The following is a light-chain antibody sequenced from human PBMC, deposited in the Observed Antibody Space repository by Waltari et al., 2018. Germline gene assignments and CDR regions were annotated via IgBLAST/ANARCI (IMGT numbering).Light chain of an antibody. Sequence: EIVLTPSPATLTLSARQRAPLSCRASQRVSSYLAWYQQKPGQAPRLLIYDASNRATGIPARFSGSGSGTDFTLTISSLEPEDFAVYYCQQRSNWPPTFGGGTKVEIK. J-gene: IGKJ4*01. V-gene: IGKV3-11*01. CDR2: DAS. CDR3: QQRSNWPPT. CDR1: QRVSSY.